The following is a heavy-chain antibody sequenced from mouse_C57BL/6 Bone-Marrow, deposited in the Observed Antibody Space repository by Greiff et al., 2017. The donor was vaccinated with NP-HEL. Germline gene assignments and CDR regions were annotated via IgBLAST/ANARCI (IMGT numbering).Heavy chain of an antibody. V-gene: IGHV1-64*01. D-gene: IGHD3-3*01. J-gene: IGHJ2*01. CDR3: ARGTLGTRGYFDY. Sequence: VQLQESGAELVKPGASVKLSCKASGYTFTSYWMHWVKQRPGQGLEWIGMIHPNSGSTNYNEKFKSKATLTVDKSSSTAYMQLSSLTSEDSAVYYCARGTLGTRGYFDYWGQGTTLTVSS. CDR2: IHPNSGST. CDR1: GYTFTSYW.